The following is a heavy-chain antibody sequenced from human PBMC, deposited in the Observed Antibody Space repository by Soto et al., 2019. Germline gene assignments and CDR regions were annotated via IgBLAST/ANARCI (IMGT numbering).Heavy chain of an antibody. V-gene: IGHV3-48*02. CDR1: GFTFSSYS. Sequence: GGSLRLSCAASGFTFSSYSMNWVRQAPGKGLEWVSYISSSSSTIYYADSVKGRFTISRDNAKNSLYLQMNSLRDEDTAVYYCARDGGHSSSWSYYYYGMDVWGQGTTVTVSS. J-gene: IGHJ6*02. CDR3: ARDGGHSSSWSYYYYGMDV. D-gene: IGHD6-6*01. CDR2: ISSSSSTI.